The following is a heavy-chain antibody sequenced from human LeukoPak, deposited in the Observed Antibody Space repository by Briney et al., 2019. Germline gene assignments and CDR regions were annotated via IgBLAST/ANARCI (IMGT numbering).Heavy chain of an antibody. V-gene: IGHV1-3*01. CDR1: GYTFSAYS. J-gene: IGHJ4*02. D-gene: IGHD3-9*01. CDR2: TNAHNGPT. CDR3: ASEPTPTEGYDILTGVGYFDY. Sequence: GASVKVSCKASGYTFSAYSIHWVRQAPGQRPEWLGWTNAHNGPTEYSQKFQDRVTITADESTSTAYMELSSLRSEDTAVYYCASEPTPTEGYDILTGVGYFDYWGQGTLVTVSS.